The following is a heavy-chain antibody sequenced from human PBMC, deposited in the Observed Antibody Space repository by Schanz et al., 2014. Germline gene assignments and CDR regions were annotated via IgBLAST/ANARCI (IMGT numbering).Heavy chain of an antibody. Sequence: QVQLVQSGAEVKKPGASVKVSCKASGYTSTSYYMHWVRQAPGQGLEWMGIINPSGGSTSYAQKFQGRVTMTRDTSTSTVYMELSSLRSEDTAVYFCARGPSTGAFDIWGQGTMVTVSS. CDR1: GYTSTSYY. CDR3: ARGPSTGAFDI. V-gene: IGHV1-46*03. J-gene: IGHJ3*02. CDR2: INPSGGST.